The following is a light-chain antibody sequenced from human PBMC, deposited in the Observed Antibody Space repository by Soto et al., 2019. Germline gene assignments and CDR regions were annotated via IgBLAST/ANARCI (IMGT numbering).Light chain of an antibody. Sequence: EIMMTESPAPLSVSPGERATLSCRASQSLSSKYLAWYQQTPGQAPRLLISGASRRATGIPDRFSGSGSGTDFTLIINRLEPEDFALYYCQQYDSSPATFGQGTRLAIK. V-gene: IGKV3-20*01. CDR1: QSLSSKY. CDR3: QQYDSSPAT. J-gene: IGKJ5*01. CDR2: GAS.